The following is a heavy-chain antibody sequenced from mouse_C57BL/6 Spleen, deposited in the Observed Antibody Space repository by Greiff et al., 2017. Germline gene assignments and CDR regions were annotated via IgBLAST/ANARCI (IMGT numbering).Heavy chain of an antibody. Sequence: QVQLQQSGAELVKPGASVKISCKASGYAFSSYWMNWVKQRPGKGLEWIGQIYPGDGDTNYNGKFKGKATLTADKSSSTAYMQLSSLTSEDSAVYFCARLGYYGSSYVGFAYWGQGTLVTVSA. CDR2: IYPGDGDT. D-gene: IGHD1-1*01. CDR3: ARLGYYGSSYVGFAY. V-gene: IGHV1-80*01. CDR1: GYAFSSYW. J-gene: IGHJ3*01.